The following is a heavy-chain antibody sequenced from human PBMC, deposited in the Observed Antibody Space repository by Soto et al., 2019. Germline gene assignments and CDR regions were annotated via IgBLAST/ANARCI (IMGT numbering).Heavy chain of an antibody. D-gene: IGHD6-19*01. CDR1: GYTFTSYG. J-gene: IGHJ4*02. V-gene: IGHV1-18*01. CDR2: ISAYNGNT. Sequence: ASVKVSCKASGYTFTSYGISWVRQAPGQGLEWMGWISAYNGNTNYAQKLQGRVTMTTDTSTSTAYMELRSLRSDDTAVYYCARDIESAVAGIRNDYWGQGTLVTAPQ. CDR3: ARDIESAVAGIRNDY.